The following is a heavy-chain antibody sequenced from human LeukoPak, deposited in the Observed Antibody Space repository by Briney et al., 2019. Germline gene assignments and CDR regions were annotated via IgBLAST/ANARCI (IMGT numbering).Heavy chain of an antibody. V-gene: IGHV4-59*01. CDR2: IYYSGST. J-gene: IGHJ5*02. CDR3: ARAGRIVVDNWFDP. D-gene: IGHD3-22*01. Sequence: SETLSLTCTVSGGSISSYYWSWIRQPPGKGLEWIGYIYYSGSTNYNPSLKSRVTISVDMSKNQFSLKLSSVTAADTAVYYCARAGRIVVDNWFDPWGQGTLVTVSS. CDR1: GGSISSYY.